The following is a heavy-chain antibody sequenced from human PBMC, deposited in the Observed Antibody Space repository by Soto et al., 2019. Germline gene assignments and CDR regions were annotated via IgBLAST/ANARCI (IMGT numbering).Heavy chain of an antibody. CDR3: AKDSTLVGWGGMDV. V-gene: IGHV3-9*01. CDR1: GFAFDDYA. J-gene: IGHJ6*02. Sequence: EVQLVESGGGLVQPGRSLRLSCAASGFAFDDYAMDWVRQAPRKGLEWVSGISWNSGSIGYADSVKGRFTISRDNAKNSLYLQMNSLRAEDTALYYCAKDSTLVGWGGMDVWGQGTTVTVSS. CDR2: ISWNSGSI. D-gene: IGHD2-8*02.